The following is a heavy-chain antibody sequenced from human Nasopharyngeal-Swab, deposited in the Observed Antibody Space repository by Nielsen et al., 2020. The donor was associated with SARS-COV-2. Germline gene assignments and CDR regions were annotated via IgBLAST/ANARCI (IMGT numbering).Heavy chain of an antibody. J-gene: IGHJ6*02. CDR1: GFTFSDYY. CDR2: ISSRSSNT. Sequence: GESLKISCAASGFTFSDYYMSWIRQAPGKGLEWVSYISSRSSNTYYADSVKGRFTISRDNAKNSLYLQMNSLRDEDTAVYYCASSGYRLDYYSMDVWGQGTTVTVSS. V-gene: IGHV3-11*06. CDR3: ASSGYRLDYYSMDV. D-gene: IGHD5-18*01.